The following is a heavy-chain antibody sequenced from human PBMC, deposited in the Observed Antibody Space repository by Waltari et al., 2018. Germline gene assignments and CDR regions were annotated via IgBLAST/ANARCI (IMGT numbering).Heavy chain of an antibody. Sequence: QLQLQESGPGLVTPSETLSLTCTVSGGSIRSSSYYWGWLRQPPGKGLEWIGSIYYSGGTYYNPSLKSRVTISVDTSKNQFSLKLSSVTAADTAVYYCARELVGDSSSWNQGFDYWGQGTLVTVSS. CDR3: ARELVGDSSSWNQGFDY. D-gene: IGHD6-13*01. V-gene: IGHV4-39*02. J-gene: IGHJ4*02. CDR1: GGSIRSSSYY. CDR2: IYYSGGT.